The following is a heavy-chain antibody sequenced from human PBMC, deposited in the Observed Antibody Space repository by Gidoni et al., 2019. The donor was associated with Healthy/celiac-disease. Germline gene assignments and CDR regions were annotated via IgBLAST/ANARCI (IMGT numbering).Heavy chain of an antibody. J-gene: IGHJ2*01. V-gene: IGHV3-64*01. Sequence: EVQLVESGGGLVQPGGSLRLSCAASGLNSSSYAMHWVRQAPGKGLEYVSAISSNGGSTYYANSVKGRFTISRDNSKNTLYLQMGSLRAEDMAVYYCARAPHAEIPYFDLWGRGTLVTVSS. CDR2: ISSNGGST. CDR1: GLNSSSYA. D-gene: IGHD2-2*02. CDR3: ARAPHAEIPYFDL.